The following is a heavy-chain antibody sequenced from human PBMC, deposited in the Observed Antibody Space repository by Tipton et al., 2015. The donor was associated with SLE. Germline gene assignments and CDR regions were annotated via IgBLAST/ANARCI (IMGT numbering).Heavy chain of an antibody. CDR3: ATLGIPGTLKPFDY. CDR2: ISWNSGDI. D-gene: IGHD1-7*01. V-gene: IGHV3-9*01. CDR1: GFSFSTSA. Sequence: RSLRLSCAASGFSFSTSALHWVRQPPGKGLEWVSGISWNSGDIGYADSVKGRFTISRDNAKNSLFLQMNSLRAEDTALYYCATLGIPGTLKPFDYWGLGTLVTVSS. J-gene: IGHJ4*02.